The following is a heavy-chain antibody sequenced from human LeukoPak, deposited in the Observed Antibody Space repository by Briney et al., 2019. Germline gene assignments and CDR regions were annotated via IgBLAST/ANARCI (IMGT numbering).Heavy chain of an antibody. CDR3: ARELLWFGESLRYFDL. CDR2: IYYSGST. Sequence: TPSETLSLTCTVSGGSISSSSYYWGWIRQPPGKGLEWIGSIYYSGSTYYNPSLKSRVTISVDTSKNQFSLKLSSVTAADTAVYYCARELLWFGESLRYFDLWGRGTLVTVSS. CDR1: GGSISSSSYY. D-gene: IGHD3-10*01. V-gene: IGHV4-39*07. J-gene: IGHJ2*01.